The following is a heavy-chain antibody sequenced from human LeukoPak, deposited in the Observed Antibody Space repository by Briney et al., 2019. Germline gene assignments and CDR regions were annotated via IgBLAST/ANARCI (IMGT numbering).Heavy chain of an antibody. D-gene: IGHD5-24*01. CDR1: GFTFSDYS. CDR2: IGIDSGNT. J-gene: IGHJ4*02. V-gene: IGHV3-48*01. CDR3: ARDYKYAFDN. Sequence: GGSLRLSCAASGFTFSDYSMNWVRQAPGKGLEWISYIGIDSGNTNYADSVKGRFTISGDRAKNSLYLQMNSLRVEDTAVYYCARDYKYAFDNWGQETLVTVSS.